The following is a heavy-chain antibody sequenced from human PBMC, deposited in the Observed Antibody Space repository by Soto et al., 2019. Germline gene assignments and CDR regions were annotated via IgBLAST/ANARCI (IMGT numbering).Heavy chain of an antibody. Sequence: QVQLVQSGAEVKKPGSSVKVSCKASGGTFSSYAISWVRQAPGQGLEWMGGIIPIFGTANYAQKFQGRVTITADEATSTAYMELSSLRSDDTAVYYCARGGYCSGGSCYPNDYYYYGMDVWGLGTTVTVSS. CDR2: IIPIFGTA. CDR3: ARGGYCSGGSCYPNDYYYYGMDV. V-gene: IGHV1-69*01. D-gene: IGHD2-15*01. CDR1: GGTFSSYA. J-gene: IGHJ6*02.